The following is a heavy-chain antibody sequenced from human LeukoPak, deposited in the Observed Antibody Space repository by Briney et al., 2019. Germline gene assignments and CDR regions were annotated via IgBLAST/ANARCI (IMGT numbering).Heavy chain of an antibody. V-gene: IGHV1-2*02. CDR2: INPNNGDT. D-gene: IGHD5-18*01. CDR1: GYTFTDYY. J-gene: IGHJ4*02. CDR3: ASSIQLLSDFDY. Sequence: ASVKVSCKASGYTFTDYYLHWVRQAPGQGLEWMGWINPNNGDTRYAQKFQGRVTMTRDTSISTAYMELSWLRSDDTAVYYCASSIQLLSDFDYWGQGTLVTVSS.